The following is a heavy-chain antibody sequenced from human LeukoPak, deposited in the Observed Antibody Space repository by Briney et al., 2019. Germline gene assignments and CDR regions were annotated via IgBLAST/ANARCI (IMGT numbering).Heavy chain of an antibody. V-gene: IGHV3-21*01. Sequence: GGSLRLSCAASGFAFSSYTMNWVRQAPGKGLEWVSSISSSTNYIYYADSVKGRFTISRDNAKNSVYLQMNSLRAEDTAVYYCARDRGSSWYYFDYWGQGTLVTVSS. J-gene: IGHJ4*02. CDR2: ISSSTNYI. D-gene: IGHD6-13*01. CDR1: GFAFSSYT. CDR3: ARDRGSSWYYFDY.